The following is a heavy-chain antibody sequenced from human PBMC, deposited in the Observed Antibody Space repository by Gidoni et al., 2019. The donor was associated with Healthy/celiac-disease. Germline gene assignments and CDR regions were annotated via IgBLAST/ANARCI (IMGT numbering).Heavy chain of an antibody. CDR3: ARDGGDLDY. V-gene: IGHV3-30-3*01. J-gene: IGHJ4*02. D-gene: IGHD2-21*02. Sequence: QVQLVESGGGVVQPGRSLRLSCAASGFTFCSYAMHWVRQAPGKGLEWVAVISDDGSNKYYADSVKGRFTISRDNSKNTLYLQMNSLRAEDTAVYYCARDGGDLDYWGQGTLVTVSS. CDR2: ISDDGSNK. CDR1: GFTFCSYA.